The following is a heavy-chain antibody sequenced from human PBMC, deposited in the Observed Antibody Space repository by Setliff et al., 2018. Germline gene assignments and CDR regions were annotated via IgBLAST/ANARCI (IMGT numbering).Heavy chain of an antibody. CDR3: AKPQLELRWGFES. Sequence: SETLSLTCTVSGGSISSGHYYWNWIRQPAGKGLEWIGRIYPSGGTNYNPSLKSRVTISVDTSKNTLYLYMTSLRAEDTAVYYCAKPQLELRWGFESWGQGTLVTVSS. D-gene: IGHD1-1*01. CDR2: IYPSGGT. V-gene: IGHV4-61*02. CDR1: GGSISSGHYY. J-gene: IGHJ4*02.